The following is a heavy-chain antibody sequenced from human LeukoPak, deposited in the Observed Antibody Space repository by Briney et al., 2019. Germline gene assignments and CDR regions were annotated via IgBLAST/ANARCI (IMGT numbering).Heavy chain of an antibody. Sequence: GGSLRLSCAASGFTFSSYAMSWVRQAPGKGLEWVSAISGSGGSTYYADSVKGRFTISRDNSKNTLYLQMNSLRAEDTAVYYCAKGGYSYDLGNWFDPWGQGTLVTVSS. J-gene: IGHJ5*02. D-gene: IGHD5-18*01. CDR2: ISGSGGST. CDR1: GFTFSSYA. V-gene: IGHV3-23*01. CDR3: AKGGYSYDLGNWFDP.